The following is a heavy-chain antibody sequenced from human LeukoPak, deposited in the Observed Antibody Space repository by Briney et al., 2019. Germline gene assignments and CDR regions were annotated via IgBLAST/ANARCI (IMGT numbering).Heavy chain of an antibody. CDR2: ISGSGGST. Sequence: PGGSLRLSCAASGFAFSSYAMSWVRQAPGKGLEWVSAISGSGGSTYYADSVKGRFTISRDNAKNSLYLQMNSLKVEDTAIYYCARDNWVDCWGQGTLVTVSS. V-gene: IGHV3-23*01. CDR1: GFAFSSYA. J-gene: IGHJ5*01. CDR3: ARDNWVDC.